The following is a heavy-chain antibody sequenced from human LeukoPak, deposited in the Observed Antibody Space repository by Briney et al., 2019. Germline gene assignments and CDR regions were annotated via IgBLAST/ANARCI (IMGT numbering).Heavy chain of an antibody. CDR3: ARETYYYDSSGYYKGYYFDY. CDR1: GYTFTSYG. J-gene: IGHJ4*02. V-gene: IGHV1-18*01. Sequence: ASVKVSCKASGYTFTSYGISWVRQAPGQGLEWMGWISAYNGNTNYAQKLQGRVTMTTDTSTSTAYMELRSLRSDDTAVYYCARETYYYDSSGYYKGYYFDYWGQGTLVTVSS. D-gene: IGHD3-22*01. CDR2: ISAYNGNT.